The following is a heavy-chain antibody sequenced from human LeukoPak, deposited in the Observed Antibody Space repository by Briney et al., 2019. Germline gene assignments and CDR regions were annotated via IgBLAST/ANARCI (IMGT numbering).Heavy chain of an antibody. Sequence: GGSLRLSCVGSGFIFYTYSMKWVRQAPGKGLEGVSSISSRSGYIYYADSLKGRFTISRDNTNNSVYLQMNRLKAEDTAVYYCAIVRWGDFSPQCDYWGQGTLITVSS. D-gene: IGHD2-21*02. CDR2: ISSRSGYI. V-gene: IGHV3-21*01. CDR3: AIVRWGDFSPQCDY. CDR1: GFIFYTYS. J-gene: IGHJ4*02.